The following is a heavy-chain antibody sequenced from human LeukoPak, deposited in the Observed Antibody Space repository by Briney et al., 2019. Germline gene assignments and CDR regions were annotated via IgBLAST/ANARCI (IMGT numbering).Heavy chain of an antibody. CDR3: ARGMDTAMAHARYYFDY. J-gene: IGHJ4*02. Sequence: PSETLSLTCTVSGGSISSSSYYWGWIRQPPGKGLEWIGSIYYSGSTYYNPSLKSRVTISVDTSKNQFSLKLSSVTAADTAVYYCARGMDTAMAHARYYFDYWGQGTLVTVSS. CDR2: IYYSGST. V-gene: IGHV4-39*07. CDR1: GGSISSSSYY. D-gene: IGHD5-18*01.